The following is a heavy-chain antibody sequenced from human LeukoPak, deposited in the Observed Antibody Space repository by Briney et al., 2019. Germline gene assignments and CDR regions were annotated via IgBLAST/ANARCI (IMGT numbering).Heavy chain of an antibody. D-gene: IGHD3-3*01. CDR3: AKIIGVVPPHYYGMNV. V-gene: IGHV3-23*01. J-gene: IGHJ6*02. Sequence: GGSLRLSCAASGFTFSNYAMSWVRQAPGMGPEWVSAISGSGDKTYYADSVKGRFTISRDNSRNTLYLQMNTLRAEDTAVYYCAKIIGVVPPHYYGMNVWGQGTTVTVSS. CDR2: ISGSGDKT. CDR1: GFTFSNYA.